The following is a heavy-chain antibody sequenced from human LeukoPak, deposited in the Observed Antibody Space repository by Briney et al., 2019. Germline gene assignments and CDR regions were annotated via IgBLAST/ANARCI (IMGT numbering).Heavy chain of an antibody. CDR2: IYYSGGT. J-gene: IGHJ3*02. D-gene: IGHD2-21*02. CDR3: ARVYIVVVTAWNAFDI. V-gene: IGHV4-31*03. CDR1: GGSISSGGYY. Sequence: PSETLSLTCTVSGGSISSGGYYWSWIRQHPGKGLEWIGYIYYSGGTYYNPSLKSRVTISVDTSKNQFSLKLSSVTAADTAVYYCARVYIVVVTAWNAFDIWGQGTMVTVSS.